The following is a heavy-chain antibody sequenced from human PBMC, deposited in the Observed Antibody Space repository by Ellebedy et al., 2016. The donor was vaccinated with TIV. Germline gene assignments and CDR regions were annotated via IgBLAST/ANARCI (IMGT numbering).Heavy chain of an antibody. CDR3: ARDGACGGDCYGDNY. CDR1: VYTFTGYY. J-gene: IGHJ4*02. Sequence: AASVKVSCKASVYTFTGYYIHWARQAPGQGLEWMGWINPKNGGPNYAQKFQGRVTMTRDTSISTAYMELSWLRSDDTAVYYCARDGACGGDCYGDNYWGQGSLVTVSS. CDR2: INPKNGGP. V-gene: IGHV1-2*02. D-gene: IGHD2-21*02.